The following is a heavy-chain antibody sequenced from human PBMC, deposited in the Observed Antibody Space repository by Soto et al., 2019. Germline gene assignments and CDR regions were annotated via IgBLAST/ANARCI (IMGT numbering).Heavy chain of an antibody. CDR2: IYYSGST. Sequence: SETLSLTCTVSGGSISSYYWSWIRQPPGKGLEWIGYIYYSGSTNYNPSLKSRVTISVDTSKNQFSLKLSSVTAADTAVYYCARGPMRQYYYDSSGYYWSFDYWGQGTLVTVSS. CDR3: ARGPMRQYYYDSSGYYWSFDY. V-gene: IGHV4-59*01. J-gene: IGHJ4*02. D-gene: IGHD3-22*01. CDR1: GGSISSYY.